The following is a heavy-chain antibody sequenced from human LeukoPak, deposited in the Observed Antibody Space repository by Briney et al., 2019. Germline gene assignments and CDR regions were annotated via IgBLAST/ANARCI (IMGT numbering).Heavy chain of an antibody. CDR1: GYTLTELS. V-gene: IGHV1-24*01. Sequence: ASVKVSCKVSGYTLTELSMHWVRQAPGKGLEWMGGFDPEDGETIYAQKFQGRVTMTEDTSTDTAYMELSSLRSEDTAVYYCATTRVLRYFDWFNGMDVWGQGTTVTVSS. CDR3: ATTRVLRYFDWFNGMDV. CDR2: FDPEDGET. J-gene: IGHJ6*02. D-gene: IGHD3-9*01.